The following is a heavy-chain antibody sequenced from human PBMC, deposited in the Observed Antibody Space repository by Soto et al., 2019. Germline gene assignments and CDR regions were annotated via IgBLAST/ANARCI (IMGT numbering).Heavy chain of an antibody. CDR2: ISGSGGST. J-gene: IGHJ6*02. V-gene: IGHV3-23*01. Sequence: GGSLRLSCAASGFTFSSYAMSWVRQAPGKGLEWVSAISGSGGSTYYADSVKGRFTISRDNSKNPLDLQMNSLRAEDTAVYYWAKARGGTYYYDSSGYSARNPTTKRNYYYGMDVWGQGTTVTVSS. D-gene: IGHD3-22*01. CDR1: GFTFSSYA. CDR3: AKARGGTYYYDSSGYSARNPTTKRNYYYGMDV.